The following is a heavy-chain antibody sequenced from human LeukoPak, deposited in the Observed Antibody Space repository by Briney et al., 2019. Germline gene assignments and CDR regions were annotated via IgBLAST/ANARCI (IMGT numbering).Heavy chain of an antibody. V-gene: IGHV3-30-3*01. J-gene: IGHJ3*02. D-gene: IGHD4-23*01. CDR1: GFTFSSYA. Sequence: GGSLRLSCAASGFTFSSYAMHWVRQAPGKGLEWVAVISYDGSNKYYADSVKGRFTISRDNSKNTLYLQVNSLTAEDTAVYYCARGNSDAFDIWGHGTMVTVSS. CDR3: ARGNSDAFDI. CDR2: ISYDGSNK.